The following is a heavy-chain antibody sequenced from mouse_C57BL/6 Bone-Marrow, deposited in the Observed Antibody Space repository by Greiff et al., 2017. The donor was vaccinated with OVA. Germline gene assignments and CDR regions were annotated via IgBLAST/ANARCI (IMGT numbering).Heavy chain of an antibody. CDR2: IWGVGST. V-gene: IGHV2-6*01. D-gene: IGHD3-3*01. CDR1: GFSLTSYG. J-gene: IGHJ4*01. Sequence: VQLQQSGPGLVAPSQSLSITCTVSGFSLTSYGVDWVRQSPGKGLEWLGVIWGVGSTNYNSALKSRLSISKDNSKSQVFLKMNSLQTDDTAMYYCASDRDAMDYWGQGTSVTVSS. CDR3: ASDRDAMDY.